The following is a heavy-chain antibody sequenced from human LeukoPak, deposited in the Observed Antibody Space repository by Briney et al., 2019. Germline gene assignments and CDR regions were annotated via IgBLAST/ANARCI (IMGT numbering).Heavy chain of an antibody. Sequence: GRSLRLSCAASGLTFSRYAMHWVRQAPDKGLEWVAVIWYDGSNKYYADSVKGRFTISRDNSKNTLYLQMNSLRAEDTAVYYCARDAVDTANAVWGQGTTVTVSS. D-gene: IGHD5-18*01. J-gene: IGHJ6*02. V-gene: IGHV3-33*08. CDR1: GLTFSRYA. CDR3: ARDAVDTANAV. CDR2: IWYDGSNK.